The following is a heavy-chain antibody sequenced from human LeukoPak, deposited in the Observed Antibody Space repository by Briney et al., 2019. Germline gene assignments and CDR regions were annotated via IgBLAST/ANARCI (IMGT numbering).Heavy chain of an antibody. J-gene: IGHJ4*02. CDR2: IYYSGST. V-gene: IGHV4-59*01. Sequence: PSETLSLTCTVSGGSISSYYWSWIRQPPGKGLEWIGCIYYSGSTNYNPSLKSRVTISVDTSKNQFSLKLSSVTAADTAVYYCARARRHPLDYWGRGTLVTVSS. CDR3: ARARRHPLDY. D-gene: IGHD1-14*01. CDR1: GGSISSYY.